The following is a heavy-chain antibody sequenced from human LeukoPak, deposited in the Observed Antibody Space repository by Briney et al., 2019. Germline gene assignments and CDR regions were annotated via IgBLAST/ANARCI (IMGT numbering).Heavy chain of an antibody. CDR2: IYSGGST. D-gene: IGHD6-19*01. Sequence: GGSLRLSCAASGFTVSTNYMNWVRQAPGKGLEGVSIIYSGGSTNYADSVKGRFTISRDNSKNTLYLQMNSLRAEDTAVYYCTRTSSGWYSYWGQGTLVTVSS. V-gene: IGHV3-66*01. CDR3: TRTSSGWYSY. J-gene: IGHJ4*02. CDR1: GFTVSTNY.